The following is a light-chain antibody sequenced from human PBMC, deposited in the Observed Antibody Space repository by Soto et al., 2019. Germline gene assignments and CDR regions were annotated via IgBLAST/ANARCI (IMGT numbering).Light chain of an antibody. CDR1: SSNIGTNT. CDR3: AAWDDRLNGPV. Sequence: QPVLNQPPSAAGTPGQRGTISRFGSSSNIGTNTVNLYQQLPGTAPKLLSSINNQRPSGVHDPFYGSKSGTSASLVISGLQCEDEADYYCAAWDDRLNGPVFGTGTKLTVL. J-gene: IGLJ1*01. CDR2: INN. V-gene: IGLV1-44*01.